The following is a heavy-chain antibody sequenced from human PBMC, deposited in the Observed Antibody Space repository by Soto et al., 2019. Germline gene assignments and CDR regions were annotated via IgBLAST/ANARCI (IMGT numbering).Heavy chain of an antibody. CDR3: ARVSSSIVVVPDYGMDV. V-gene: IGHV1-18*04. CDR2: ISGKNGNT. J-gene: IGHJ6*02. CDR1: GYTFISHG. Sequence: QVQLVQSGVEVKKPGASVKVSCKASGYTFISHGISWVRQAPGQGLEWMGWISGKNGNTNYAQKLQGRVTLTTDTSTSTAYMDLRSLRSDDTAVYYCARVSSSIVVVPDYGMDVWGHGTTVTVSS. D-gene: IGHD2-15*01.